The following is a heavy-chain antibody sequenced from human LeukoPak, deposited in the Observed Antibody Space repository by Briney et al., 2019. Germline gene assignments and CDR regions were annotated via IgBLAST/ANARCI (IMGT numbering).Heavy chain of an antibody. Sequence: PSETLSLTCTVSGGSISSYYWSWIRQPPGKGLEWIGYIYYSGSTNYNPSLKGRVTISVDTSKNQFSLKLSSATAADTAVYYCARGDNWNYRYYFDYWGQGTLVTVSS. CDR2: IYYSGST. CDR1: GGSISSYY. V-gene: IGHV4-59*01. D-gene: IGHD1-7*01. J-gene: IGHJ4*02. CDR3: ARGDNWNYRYYFDY.